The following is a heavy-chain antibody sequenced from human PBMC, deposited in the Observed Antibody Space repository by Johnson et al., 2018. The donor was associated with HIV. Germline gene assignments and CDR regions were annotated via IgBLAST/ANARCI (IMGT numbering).Heavy chain of an antibody. Sequence: QVQLVESGGGVVQPGRSLRLSCAASGFTFSSCAMHWVRQAPGKGLEWETIISYDGINKYYAESVKGRFTISRDISKDTLHLHMNSLRPEDTAVYFCAREGNWNPTYGFDVWGQGTIATVSS. D-gene: IGHD1-1*01. CDR1: GFTFSSCA. V-gene: IGHV3-30*04. J-gene: IGHJ3*01. CDR3: AREGNWNPTYGFDV. CDR2: ISYDGINK.